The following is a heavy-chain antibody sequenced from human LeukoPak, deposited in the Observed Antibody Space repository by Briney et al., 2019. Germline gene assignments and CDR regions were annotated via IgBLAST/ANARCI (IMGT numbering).Heavy chain of an antibody. CDR3: AKDPFGDY. CDR1: GFTFSSYV. V-gene: IGHV3-23*01. D-gene: IGHD3-3*01. CDR2: ISGSGGST. Sequence: GGSLRLSCAASGFTFSSYVMSWVRQAPGKGMEWVSAISGSGGSTYYADSVKGRFTISRDNSKNTLYLEMNSLSAEDTAVYYCAKDPFGDYWGQGTLVTVSS. J-gene: IGHJ4*02.